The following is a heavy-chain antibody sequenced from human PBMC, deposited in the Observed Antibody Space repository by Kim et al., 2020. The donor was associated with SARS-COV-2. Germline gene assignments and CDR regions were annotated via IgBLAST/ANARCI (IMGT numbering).Heavy chain of an antibody. CDR2: IWYDGSNK. CDR1: GFTFSSYG. D-gene: IGHD5-12*01. CDR3: ARSLGGKGWLRFEEYYFDY. Sequence: GGSLRLSCAASGFTFSSYGMHWVRQAPGKGLEWVAVIWYDGSNKYYADSVKGRFTISRDNSKNTLYLQMNSLRAEDTAVYYCARSLGGKGWLRFEEYYFDYWGQGTLVTVSS. J-gene: IGHJ4*02. V-gene: IGHV3-33*01.